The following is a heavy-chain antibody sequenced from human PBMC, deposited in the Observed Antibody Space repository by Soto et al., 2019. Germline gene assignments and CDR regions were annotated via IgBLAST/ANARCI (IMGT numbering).Heavy chain of an antibody. CDR2: IYYSGST. D-gene: IGHD3-3*01. CDR1: GGSISSGDYY. CDR3: ARGLYYDSLEGEDY. Sequence: SETLSLTCTVSGGSISSGDYYWSWIRQPPGKGLEWIGYIYYSGSTYYNPSLKSRVTISVDTSKNQFSLKLSSVTAADTAVYYCARGLYYDSLEGEDYWGQGTLVTVSS. V-gene: IGHV4-30-4*01. J-gene: IGHJ4*02.